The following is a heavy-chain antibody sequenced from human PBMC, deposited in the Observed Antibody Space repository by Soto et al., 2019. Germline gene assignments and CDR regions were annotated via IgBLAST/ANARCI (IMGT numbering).Heavy chain of an antibody. J-gene: IGHJ4*02. D-gene: IGHD1-1*01. V-gene: IGHV1-3*01. CDR3: AVGGLEPMDPFDY. CDR2: INAGNGNT. CDR1: GYTFTSYA. Sequence: ASVKVSCKASGYTFTSYAMHWVRQAPGQRLEWMGWINAGNGNTKYSQKIQGRVTITRDTSASTAYMELSSLRSEDTAVYYCAVGGLEPMDPFDYWGQGTLVTVSS.